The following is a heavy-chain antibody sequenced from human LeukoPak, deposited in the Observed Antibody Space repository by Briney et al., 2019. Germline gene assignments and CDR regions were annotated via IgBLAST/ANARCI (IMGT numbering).Heavy chain of an antibody. CDR3: AKDNRSFDY. Sequence: GRSLRLSCAASGFTFSSYGMHWVRQAPGKGLEWVAVISYDGSNKYYADSVKGRFTISRDNSKNTLNWQMNSLRAEDTAVYYCAKDNRSFDYWGQGTLVTVSS. CDR1: GFTFSSYG. CDR2: ISYDGSNK. V-gene: IGHV3-30*18. J-gene: IGHJ4*02. D-gene: IGHD1-14*01.